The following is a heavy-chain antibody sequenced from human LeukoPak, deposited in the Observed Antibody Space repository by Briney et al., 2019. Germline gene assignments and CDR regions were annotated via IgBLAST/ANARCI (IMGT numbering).Heavy chain of an antibody. D-gene: IGHD3-22*01. J-gene: IGHJ3*02. CDR2: ISSSSSYI. V-gene: IGHV3-21*01. CDR1: GFTFSSYS. Sequence: KAGGSLRLSCAASGFTFSSYSMNWVRQAPGKGLEWVSSISSSSSYIYYADSVKGRFTISRDNAKNSLYLQINSLRAEDTAIYYCARVRFGSGYADAFDIWGQGTMVTVSS. CDR3: ARVRFGSGYADAFDI.